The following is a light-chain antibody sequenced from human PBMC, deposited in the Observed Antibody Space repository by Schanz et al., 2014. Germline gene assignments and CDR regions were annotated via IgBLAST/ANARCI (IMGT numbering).Light chain of an antibody. V-gene: IGLV2-14*02. CDR3: SSYAGTYSVV. Sequence: QSALTQPASVSGSPGQSITISCTGTSSDVGTYSFISWYQHHPGKAPKLMIYEDTKRPSGVSSRFSGSKSGNTASLTVSGLQAEDEADYYCSSYAGTYSVVFGGGTKLTVL. CDR2: EDT. CDR1: SSDVGTYSF. J-gene: IGLJ2*01.